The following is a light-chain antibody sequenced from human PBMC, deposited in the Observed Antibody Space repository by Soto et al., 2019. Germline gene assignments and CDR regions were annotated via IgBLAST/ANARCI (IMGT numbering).Light chain of an antibody. CDR3: QQYNTFWT. CDR2: EAS. CDR1: QIIYTW. J-gene: IGKJ1*01. Sequence: DIQMTQSPSTLSASVGDSVTIAFRASQIIYTWLAWYQQRPGKAPKLLIYEASSLDVGVPSRFSGSGSGTEFTLTISSLQPDDFATYYCQQYNTFWTFGQGTKVDIK. V-gene: IGKV1-5*03.